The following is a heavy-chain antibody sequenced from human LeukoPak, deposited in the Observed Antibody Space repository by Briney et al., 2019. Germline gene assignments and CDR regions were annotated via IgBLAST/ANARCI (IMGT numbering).Heavy chain of an antibody. D-gene: IGHD3-22*01. J-gene: IGHJ4*02. V-gene: IGHV3-23*01. CDR2: ISGSGGST. CDR3: AKDPSYYDSSGYVGQADY. CDR1: GFTFSSYA. Sequence: GGSLRLSCAASGFTFSSYAMSWVRPAAGKGLEWVSAISGSGGSTYYADSVKGRFTISRDNSKNTLYLQMNGLRAEDTAVYYCAKDPSYYDSSGYVGQADYWGQGTLVTVSS.